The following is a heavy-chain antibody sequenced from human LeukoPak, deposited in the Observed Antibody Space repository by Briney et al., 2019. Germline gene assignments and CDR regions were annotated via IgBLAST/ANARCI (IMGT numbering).Heavy chain of an antibody. V-gene: IGHV4-59*01. J-gene: IGHJ4*02. CDR3: ARAVITFGGAVAKGFDC. Sequence: SETLSLTCTVSVGSFSTYYWSWIRQPPGKRLEWIGYIYYSGSTDYNPSLKSRVTMSLDTSKNQFSLNLSSVTAADTAVYYCARAVITFGGAVAKGFDCWGQGTLVTVSS. D-gene: IGHD3-16*01. CDR1: VGSFSTYY. CDR2: IYYSGST.